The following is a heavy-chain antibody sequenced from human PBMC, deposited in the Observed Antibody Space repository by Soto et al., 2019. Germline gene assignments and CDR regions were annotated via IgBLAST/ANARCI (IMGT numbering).Heavy chain of an antibody. CDR1: GFSLSNARMG. V-gene: IGHV2-26*01. CDR3: ARIPSKQQLDYYFDY. CDR2: IFSNDEK. J-gene: IGHJ4*02. D-gene: IGHD6-13*01. Sequence: SGPTLVNPTETLTLTCTVSGFSLSNARMGVSWIRQPPGKALEWLAHIFSNDEKSYSTSLKSRLTISKDTSKSQVVLTMTNMDPVDTATYYCARIPSKQQLDYYFDYWGQGTLVTFSS.